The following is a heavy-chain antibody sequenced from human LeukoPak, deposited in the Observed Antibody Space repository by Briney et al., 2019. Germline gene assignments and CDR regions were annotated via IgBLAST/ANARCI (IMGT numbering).Heavy chain of an antibody. J-gene: IGHJ4*02. Sequence: GGSLRLSCAASGFTFSSYWMHWVRQAPGKGLVCVSRINSDGSSTSYADSVKGRFTISRDNAKNTLYLQMNSLRAEDTAVYYCARDYSIAVAGNYWGQGTLVTVSS. CDR1: GFTFSSYW. V-gene: IGHV3-74*01. D-gene: IGHD6-19*01. CDR3: ARDYSIAVAGNY. CDR2: INSDGSST.